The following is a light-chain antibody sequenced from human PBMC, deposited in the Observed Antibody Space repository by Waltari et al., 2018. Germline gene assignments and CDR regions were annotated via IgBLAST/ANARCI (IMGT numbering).Light chain of an antibody. Sequence: DIQMTQSPSSLSASVGDRVTITCRASQSINTYLKWYQQRPGKAPKLLIYAASSLQSGVPSKFSGSGSGTDFTLTISSLKPEDFATYYCQQSYSTPRTFGQGTKLEIK. V-gene: IGKV1-39*01. CDR2: AAS. CDR1: QSINTY. CDR3: QQSYSTPRT. J-gene: IGKJ2*02.